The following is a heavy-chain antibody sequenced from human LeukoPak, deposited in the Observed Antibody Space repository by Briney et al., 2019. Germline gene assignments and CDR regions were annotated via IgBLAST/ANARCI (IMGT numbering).Heavy chain of an antibody. D-gene: IGHD3-10*01. CDR1: GYTFTSYY. J-gene: IGHJ4*02. CDR3: ARGGDYGSGSTRRYFDY. V-gene: IGHV1-46*01. Sequence: RGASVKVSCKASGYTFTSYYMHWVRQAPGQGLEWMGIINPSGGSTSYAQKFQGRVTMTRDASTSTVYMELSSLRSEDTAVYYCARGGDYGSGSTRRYFDYWGQGTLVTVSS. CDR2: INPSGGST.